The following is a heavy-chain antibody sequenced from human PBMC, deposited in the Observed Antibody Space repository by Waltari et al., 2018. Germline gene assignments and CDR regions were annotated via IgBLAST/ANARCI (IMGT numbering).Heavy chain of an antibody. D-gene: IGHD1-26*01. J-gene: IGHJ6*03. Sequence: EVQLVESGGGLVQPGGSLRLPCAASGFTFSSYWMSWVRQAPGKGLEWVANIKQDGSEKCYVDSVKGRFTSARDNAKNSLYLQMNSLRAEDTAVYYCARSPLLSYYMDVWGKGTTVTVSS. CDR2: IKQDGSEK. V-gene: IGHV3-7*01. CDR1: GFTFSSYW. CDR3: ARSPLLSYYMDV.